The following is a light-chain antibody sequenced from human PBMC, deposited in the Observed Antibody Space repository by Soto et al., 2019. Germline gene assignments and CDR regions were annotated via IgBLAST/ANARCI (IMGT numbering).Light chain of an antibody. V-gene: IGLV2-8*01. J-gene: IGLJ2*01. CDR3: SSTAGNKNL. CDR1: SSDVGAYIY. CDR2: DVS. Sequence: QSALTQPPSASGSPGQSVTISCTGTSSDVGAYIYVSWYQQYPGKAPRLMIYDVSKRPSGVPERFSGSKSGNTASLTVSGLHADDADDYFCSSTAGNKNLFGGGTKLTVL.